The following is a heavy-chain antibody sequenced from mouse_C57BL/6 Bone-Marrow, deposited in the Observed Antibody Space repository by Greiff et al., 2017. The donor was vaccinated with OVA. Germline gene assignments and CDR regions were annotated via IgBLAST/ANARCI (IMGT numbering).Heavy chain of an antibody. J-gene: IGHJ4*01. D-gene: IGHD2-3*01. CDR1: GYTFTSYW. Sequence: VQLQQPGAELVMPGASVKLSCKASGYTFTSYWMHWVKQRPGQGLEWIGEIDPSDSYTNYNQKFKGKSTLTVDKSSSTAYMQLSSLTSEDSAVYSCARRGWLLQGDAMDYWGQGTSVTVSS. CDR2: IDPSDSYT. CDR3: ARRGWLLQGDAMDY. V-gene: IGHV1-69*01.